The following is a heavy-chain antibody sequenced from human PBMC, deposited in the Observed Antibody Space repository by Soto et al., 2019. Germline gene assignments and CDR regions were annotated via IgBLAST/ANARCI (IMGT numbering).Heavy chain of an antibody. Sequence: SLRLSCAASGFTFSSYSMNWVRQAPGKGLEWVSSISSSSSYIYYADSVKGRFTISRDNAKNSLYLQMNSLRAEDTAVYYCASSGRWELDWNYYGMDVWGQGTTVT. J-gene: IGHJ6*02. CDR1: GFTFSSYS. CDR3: ASSGRWELDWNYYGMDV. CDR2: ISSSSSYI. D-gene: IGHD1-26*01. V-gene: IGHV3-21*01.